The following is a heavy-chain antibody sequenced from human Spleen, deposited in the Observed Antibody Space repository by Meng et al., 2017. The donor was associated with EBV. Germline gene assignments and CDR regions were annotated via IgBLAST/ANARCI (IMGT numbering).Heavy chain of an antibody. D-gene: IGHD2-8*01. V-gene: IGHV4-34*01. J-gene: IGHJ4*02. CDR3: ARFNGASYDH. CDR1: GGSFSGYY. Sequence: QVQLQQWGAGLLKPSESLSLTCAGYGGSFSGYYWSWIRQPPGKGLEWIGEINHSGSTNYNPSLKSRVTISVDTSKNQFSLKLSSVTDADTAVDFCARFNGASYDHWGPGRLVTVSS. CDR2: INHSGST.